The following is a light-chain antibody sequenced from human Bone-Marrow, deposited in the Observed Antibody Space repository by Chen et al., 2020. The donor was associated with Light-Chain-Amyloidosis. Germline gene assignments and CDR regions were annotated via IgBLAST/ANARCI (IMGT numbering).Light chain of an antibody. CDR1: ISDVGGDNH. V-gene: IGLV2-14*01. CDR3: SSYTITHTLV. Sequence: QSARPQPPSVPGSPGQSNTIPRPGTISDVGGDNHVSWYQQHPDKAPKRMIYEVTNRPSWVPDRFSDSKSDNTASLTISGLQTEDEADYSCSSYTITHTLVFGSGTRVTVL. J-gene: IGLJ1*01. CDR2: EVT.